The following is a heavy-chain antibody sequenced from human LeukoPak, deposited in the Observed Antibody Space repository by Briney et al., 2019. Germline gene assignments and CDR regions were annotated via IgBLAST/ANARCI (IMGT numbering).Heavy chain of an antibody. Sequence: GGSLRLSCAASGFTFNNAWMSWVRQAPGKGLEWVGRIKSKTDSGTTDYAAPVKGRFTISRDDSKNTLYLQMNSLKTEDTAVYYCTTYGSGRNLPYYWGQGTLVTVSS. CDR2: IKSKTDSGTT. V-gene: IGHV3-15*01. CDR1: GFTFNNAW. J-gene: IGHJ4*02. CDR3: TTYGSGRNLPYY. D-gene: IGHD3-10*01.